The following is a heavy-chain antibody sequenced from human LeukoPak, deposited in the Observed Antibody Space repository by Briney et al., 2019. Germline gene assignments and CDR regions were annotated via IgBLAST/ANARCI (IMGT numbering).Heavy chain of an antibody. CDR1: GFTFSDYY. D-gene: IGHD5-12*01. V-gene: IGHV3-11*01. CDR3: ARDGYSGYDFSFDY. Sequence: GGSLRLSCAASGFTFSDYYMSWIRQAPGKGLEWVSYISSSGSTIYYADSVKGRFTISRDNAKNSLYLQTNSLRAEDTAVYYCARDGYSGYDFSFDYWGQGTLVTVSS. CDR2: ISSSGSTI. J-gene: IGHJ4*02.